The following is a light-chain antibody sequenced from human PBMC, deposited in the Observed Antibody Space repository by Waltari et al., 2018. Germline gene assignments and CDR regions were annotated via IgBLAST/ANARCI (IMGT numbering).Light chain of an antibody. CDR3: QQYTNWPLT. CDR2: GAS. J-gene: IGKJ4*01. V-gene: IGKV3-15*01. Sequence: EIVMTQSPATLSVSPGERATLSCRASESVSSNLGWYQQKPGQAPRLLMYGASTRATGIPARFSGIGSGTEFTLTISSLQSEDFAVYYCQQYTNWPLTFGGGTKVEIK. CDR1: ESVSSN.